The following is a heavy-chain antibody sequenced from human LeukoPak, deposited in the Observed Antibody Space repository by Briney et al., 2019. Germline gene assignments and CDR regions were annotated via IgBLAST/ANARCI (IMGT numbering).Heavy chain of an antibody. J-gene: IGHJ4*02. D-gene: IGHD5-24*01. Sequence: SETLSLACTVSGGSISGYYWNWIRQPPGQGLEWIGYMYYTGSANYNPSLRSRVTIAVDTSKNQVSLKLSSVTAADTAVYYCARDSEFYDGSNYTYYFDLWGQGTLVTVSS. CDR3: ARDSEFYDGSNYTYYFDL. V-gene: IGHV4-59*12. CDR1: GGSISGYY. CDR2: MYYTGSA.